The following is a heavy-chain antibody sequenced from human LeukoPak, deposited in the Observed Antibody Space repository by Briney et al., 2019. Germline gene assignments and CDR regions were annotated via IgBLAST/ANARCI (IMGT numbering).Heavy chain of an antibody. CDR2: IIPILGVA. Sequence: ASVKVSCKASGGTFSSYAISWVRQAPGQGLEWMGRIIPILGVANYAQKFQGRVTITADKSTSTAYMELSSLRSEDTAVYYCARDHEAGWFDPWGQGTLVTVSS. CDR1: GGTFSSYA. D-gene: IGHD6-25*01. J-gene: IGHJ5*02. V-gene: IGHV1-69*04. CDR3: ARDHEAGWFDP.